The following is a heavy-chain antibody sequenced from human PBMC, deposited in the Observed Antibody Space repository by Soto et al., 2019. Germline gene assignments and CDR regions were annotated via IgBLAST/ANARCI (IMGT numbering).Heavy chain of an antibody. CDR3: ARQDIVVVPAPHRASDAFDI. CDR1: GGSISSYY. J-gene: IGHJ3*02. CDR2: IYYSGST. D-gene: IGHD2-2*01. Sequence: SETLSLTCTVSGGSISSYYWSWIRQPPGKGLEWIGYIYYSGSTNYNPSLKSRVTISVDTSKNQFSLKLSSVTAADTAEYYCARQDIVVVPAPHRASDAFDIWGQGKMVTVSS. V-gene: IGHV4-59*08.